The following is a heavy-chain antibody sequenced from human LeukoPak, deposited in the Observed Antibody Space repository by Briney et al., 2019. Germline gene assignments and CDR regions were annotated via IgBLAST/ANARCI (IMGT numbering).Heavy chain of an antibody. V-gene: IGHV3-23*01. J-gene: IGHJ3*02. CDR3: AKTIFVVTHAFEI. D-gene: IGHD3-3*01. CDR1: GFTFSSYA. CDR2: ISDNGGST. Sequence: GGSLRLSCAASGFTFSSYAMSWVRQAPGKGLEWVSAISDNGGSTYHADSVKGRFTISRDNSKNTVYLQMNSLRAEDTAVYYCAKTIFVVTHAFEIWGQGTMVTVSS.